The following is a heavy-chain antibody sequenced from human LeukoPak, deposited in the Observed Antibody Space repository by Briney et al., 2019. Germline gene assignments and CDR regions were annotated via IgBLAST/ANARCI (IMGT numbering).Heavy chain of an antibody. CDR3: ARDTRTDHFDY. Sequence: ASVKVSCKASGYTFTSYDVNWVRQAPGQGLEWMGWVNPNSGNTGYARRFQGRVTMTTKTSISTAYMELSSLTSEDTAVYYCARDTRTDHFDYWGQGTLVTVSS. D-gene: IGHD3/OR15-3a*01. V-gene: IGHV1-8*01. J-gene: IGHJ4*02. CDR2: VNPNSGNT. CDR1: GYTFTSYD.